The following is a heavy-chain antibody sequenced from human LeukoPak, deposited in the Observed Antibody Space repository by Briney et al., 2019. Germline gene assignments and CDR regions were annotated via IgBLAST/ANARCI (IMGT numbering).Heavy chain of an antibody. D-gene: IGHD6-13*01. Sequence: GGSLRLSCAASGFTFSSYWMHCLRQAPGKGLVWVSRINSDGRSTSYADSVKGRFTISRDNAKNTLYLQMNSLRAEDTAVYYCARAPPQYSSSWYRRDYYYYMDVWGKGTTVTVSS. V-gene: IGHV3-74*01. CDR2: INSDGRST. CDR3: ARAPPQYSSSWYRRDYYYYMDV. CDR1: GFTFSSYW. J-gene: IGHJ6*03.